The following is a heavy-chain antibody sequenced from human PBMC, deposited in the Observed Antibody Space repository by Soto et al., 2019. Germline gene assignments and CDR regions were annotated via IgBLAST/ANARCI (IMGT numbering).Heavy chain of an antibody. Sequence: SETRSLTCAVYGGSFSGYYWSWIRQPPGKGLEWIGEINHSGSTNYNPSLKSRVTISVDTSKNQFSLKLSSVTAADTAVYYCARVGYDILTGYYPVDYWGQGTLVTVSS. CDR2: INHSGST. CDR3: ARVGYDILTGYYPVDY. CDR1: GGSFSGYY. V-gene: IGHV4-34*01. J-gene: IGHJ4*02. D-gene: IGHD3-9*01.